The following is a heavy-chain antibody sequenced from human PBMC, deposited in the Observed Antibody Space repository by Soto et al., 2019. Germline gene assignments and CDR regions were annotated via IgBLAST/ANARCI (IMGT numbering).Heavy chain of an antibody. CDR1: GGSISSYY. V-gene: IGHV4-59*01. CDR2: IYYSGST. D-gene: IGHD2-15*01. J-gene: IGHJ4*02. CDR3: ARIWLSGGPFDY. Sequence: PSETLSLTCTVSGGSISSYYWSWIRQPPGKGLEWIGYIYYSGSTNYNPSLKSRVTISVDTSKNQFSLKLSSVTAADTAVYYCARIWLSGGPFDYWGQGTLVTVSS.